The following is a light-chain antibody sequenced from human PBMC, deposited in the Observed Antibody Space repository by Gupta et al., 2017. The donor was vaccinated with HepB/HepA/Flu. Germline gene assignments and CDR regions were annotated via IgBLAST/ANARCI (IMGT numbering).Light chain of an antibody. V-gene: IGKV3-15*01. CDR1: QSVSSY. CDR3: QQYNNWPPEIT. Sequence: EIVMTQSPATLPVSPGESATLSCRASQSVSSYLAWYQQKPGQAPRLLIYGASTRATGIPARFSGSGSGTEFTLTISSLQSEDFAVYYCQQYNNWPPEITFGPGTKVDIK. J-gene: IGKJ3*01. CDR2: GAS.